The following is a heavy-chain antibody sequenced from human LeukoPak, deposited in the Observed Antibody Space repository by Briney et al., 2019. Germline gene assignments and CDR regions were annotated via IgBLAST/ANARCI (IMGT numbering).Heavy chain of an antibody. D-gene: IGHD3-10*02. CDR1: GYIFTGYY. Sequence: ASVKVPCKASGYIFTGYYMHWVRQAPGQGLEWMGWINPNSGGTNYAQKFQGRVTMTRDTSISTAYMELSRLRSDDTAVYYCARDLMDVREVITPENYFDYWGQGTLVTVSS. CDR2: INPNSGGT. CDR3: ARDLMDVREVITPENYFDY. V-gene: IGHV1-2*02. J-gene: IGHJ4*02.